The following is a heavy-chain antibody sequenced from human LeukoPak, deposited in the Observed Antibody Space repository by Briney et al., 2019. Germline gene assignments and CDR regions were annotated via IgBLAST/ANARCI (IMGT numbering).Heavy chain of an antibody. V-gene: IGHV4-59*01. Sequence: ETLSPTCTVSGGSISSYYWSWIRQPPGKGLEWIGYIYYSGSTNYNPSLKSRVTISVNTSKNQFSLKLSSVTAADTAVYYCARAYRHYYDSTDYSFDYWGQGTLVTVSS. CDR3: ARAYRHYYDSTDYSFDY. D-gene: IGHD3-22*01. CDR2: IYYSGST. CDR1: GGSISSYY. J-gene: IGHJ4*02.